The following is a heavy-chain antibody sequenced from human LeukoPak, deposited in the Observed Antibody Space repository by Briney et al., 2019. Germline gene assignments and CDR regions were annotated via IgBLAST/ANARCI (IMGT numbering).Heavy chain of an antibody. CDR3: ASWNDDYGDDHYNWFDP. CDR1: GGTFSSCA. D-gene: IGHD4-17*01. V-gene: IGHV1-69*05. Sequence: SVKVSCKASGGTFSSCAISWVRQAPGQGLEWMGGIIPIFGTANYAQKFQGRVTITTDESTSTAYMELSSLRSEDTAVYYCASWNDDYGDDHYNWFDPWGQGTLVTVSS. J-gene: IGHJ5*02. CDR2: IIPIFGTA.